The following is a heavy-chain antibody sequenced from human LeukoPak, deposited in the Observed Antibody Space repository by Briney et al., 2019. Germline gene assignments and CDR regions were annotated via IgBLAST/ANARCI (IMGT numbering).Heavy chain of an antibody. CDR2: IYWNDDK. CDR3: AHTYFYNSNGYDNFDY. V-gene: IGHV2-5*01. Sequence: SGPTLVNPTQTLTLTCTFSGFSLSTSGVGVGWIRQPPGKALEWLALIYWNDDKHYSPSLKSRLTIIKDTSKNQVVLTMTNMDPVDTATYYCAHTYFYNSNGYDNFDYWGQGTLVTVSS. J-gene: IGHJ4*02. D-gene: IGHD3-22*01. CDR1: GFSLSTSGVG.